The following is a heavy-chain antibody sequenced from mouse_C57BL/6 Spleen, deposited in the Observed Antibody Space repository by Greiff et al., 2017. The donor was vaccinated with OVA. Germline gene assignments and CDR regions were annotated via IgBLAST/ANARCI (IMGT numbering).Heavy chain of an antibody. Sequence: EVKVEESGPGLVKPSQSLSLTCSVTGYSITSGYYWNWIRQFPGNKLEWMGYISYDGSNNYNPSLKNRISITRDTSKNQFFLKLNSVTTEDTATYYCARLRRVYYAMDYWGQGTSVTVSS. CDR3: ARLRRVYYAMDY. CDR1: GYSITSGYY. D-gene: IGHD2-12*01. CDR2: ISYDGSN. V-gene: IGHV3-6*01. J-gene: IGHJ4*01.